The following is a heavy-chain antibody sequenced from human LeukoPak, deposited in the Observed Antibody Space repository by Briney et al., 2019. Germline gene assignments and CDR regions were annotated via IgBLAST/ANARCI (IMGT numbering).Heavy chain of an antibody. Sequence: PGGSLRLSCAVSGLAFNGYTMHWVRQAPGKGLEWVAVVSSDGSKTHHADSVTGRFTVSRDNSGSTLFLQMNSLRAEDTALYYCARGLPFATNVFDCWGQGTLVSVSS. J-gene: IGHJ4*02. D-gene: IGHD2-21*02. CDR1: GLAFNGYT. CDR3: ARGLPFATNVFDC. CDR2: VSSDGSKT. V-gene: IGHV3-30*16.